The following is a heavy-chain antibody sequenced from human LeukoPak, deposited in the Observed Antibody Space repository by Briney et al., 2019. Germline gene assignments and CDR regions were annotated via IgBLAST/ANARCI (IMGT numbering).Heavy chain of an antibody. V-gene: IGHV4-34*01. CDR3: ARDGRYCSTTNCHAGEGWFDP. CDR2: INHGGST. J-gene: IGHJ5*02. Sequence: SGTLSLTCAVYGGSFSGYYWSWIRQPPGEGLEWIGEINHGGSTSYNPSLKSRVTISVDTSKNQFSLKLTSVTAADTAVYYCARDGRYCSTTNCHAGEGWFDPWGQGTLVTVSS. D-gene: IGHD2-2*01. CDR1: GGSFSGYY.